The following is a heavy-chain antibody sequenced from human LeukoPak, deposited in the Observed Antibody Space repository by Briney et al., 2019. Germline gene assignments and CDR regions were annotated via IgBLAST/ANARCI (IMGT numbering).Heavy chain of an antibody. V-gene: IGHV3-9*01. Sequence: GGSLRLSCAASGFTFDDYVMHWVRQAPGKGLEWVSGITWNSDTIAYADSVKGRFTISRDNAKNSLYLQMNSLRAEDTAVYYCVRYCTIAVCSRRNFDYWGQGTLVTVSS. CDR2: ITWNSDTI. CDR1: GFTFDDYV. J-gene: IGHJ4*02. CDR3: VRYCTIAVCSRRNFDY. D-gene: IGHD2-8*01.